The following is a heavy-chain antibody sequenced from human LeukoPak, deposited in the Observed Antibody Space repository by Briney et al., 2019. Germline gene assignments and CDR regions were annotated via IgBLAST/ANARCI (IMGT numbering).Heavy chain of an antibody. J-gene: IGHJ4*02. D-gene: IGHD2-21*02. Sequence: SETLSLTCTVSSDSTYSSNYYWGWIRQPPGKGLEWIGSIYYSGSTYYNSSLKSRVTISVDTSKNQFSLKLSSLTAAHTAVYYCARGEHCGGDCYLIDCWGQGTLVTVFS. CDR3: ARGEHCGGDCYLIDC. CDR2: IYYSGST. CDR1: SDSTYSSNYY. V-gene: IGHV4-39*01.